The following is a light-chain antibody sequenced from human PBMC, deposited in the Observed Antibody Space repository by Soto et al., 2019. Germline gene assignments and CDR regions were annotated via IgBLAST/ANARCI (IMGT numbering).Light chain of an antibody. CDR1: QSVSSSY. Sequence: EIVLTQSPGTLSLSPGERATLSCRASQSVSSSYLAWYQQKPGQAPGLLIYGASSRATGIPDRFSGSVSGTDFPLTISRLEPEDFAVYYCQQYGRSPCTVGKGTKEEI. CDR3: QQYGRSPCT. V-gene: IGKV3-20*01. CDR2: GAS. J-gene: IGKJ1*01.